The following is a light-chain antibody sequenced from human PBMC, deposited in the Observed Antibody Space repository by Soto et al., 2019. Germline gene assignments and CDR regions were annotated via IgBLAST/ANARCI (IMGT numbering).Light chain of an antibody. CDR3: ASWDDSLNGPV. V-gene: IGLV1-44*01. J-gene: IGLJ1*01. CDR2: TNT. CDR1: SSNVEGNP. Sequence: QSVLTQPPSASATPGQRVTISCSGSSSNVEGNPVNCYQHVPTTAPKLLIYTNTHRPSGAPDRLSCSQFNTSASLATTGFQSEDEADYYCASWDDSLNGPVFGTGTKVTVL.